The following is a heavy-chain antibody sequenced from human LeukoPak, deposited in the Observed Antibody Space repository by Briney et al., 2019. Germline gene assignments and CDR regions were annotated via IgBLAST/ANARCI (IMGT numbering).Heavy chain of an antibody. V-gene: IGHV3-23*01. CDR1: GFTVSSYA. D-gene: IGHD6-13*01. J-gene: IGHJ4*02. CDR2: ISGSGGST. CDR3: AKDRAQAPRWSSWLREAYYFDY. Sequence: GGSLRLSCAASGFTVSSYAMSWVRQAPGKGLEWVSAISGSGGSTYYADSVKGRFTISRDNSKNTLYLQMNSLRAEDTAVYYCAKDRAQAPRWSSWLREAYYFDYWGLGTLVTVSS.